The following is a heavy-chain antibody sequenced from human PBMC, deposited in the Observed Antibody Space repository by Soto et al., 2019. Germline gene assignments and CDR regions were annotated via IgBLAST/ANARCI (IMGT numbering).Heavy chain of an antibody. D-gene: IGHD3-22*01. CDR2: ISGSGGST. CDR1: GFTFSSYA. Sequence: PGGSLRLSCAASGFTFSSYAMSWVRQAPGKGLEWVSAISGSGGSTYYADSVKGRFTISRDNSKNTLYLQMNSLRAEDTAVYYCAKDLRATYYYDSSGYWGQGTLVTVSS. CDR3: AKDLRATYYYDSSGY. J-gene: IGHJ4*02. V-gene: IGHV3-23*01.